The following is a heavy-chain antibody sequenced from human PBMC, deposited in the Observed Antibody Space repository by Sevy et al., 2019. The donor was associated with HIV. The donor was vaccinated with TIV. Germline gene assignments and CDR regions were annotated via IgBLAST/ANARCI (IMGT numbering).Heavy chain of an antibody. CDR3: ARLDYDILTGNPDY. J-gene: IGHJ4*02. CDR1: GFTFSRYG. CDR2: ISFDGSKK. Sequence: GESLKISCAASGFTFSRYGMHWVRQAPGKGLEWVAVISFDGSKKYNGDSVKGRFTISRDNSKNTLYLAMSSLSPEDTAVYYCARLDYDILTGNPDYWGQGTLVTVSS. D-gene: IGHD3-9*01. V-gene: IGHV3-30*03.